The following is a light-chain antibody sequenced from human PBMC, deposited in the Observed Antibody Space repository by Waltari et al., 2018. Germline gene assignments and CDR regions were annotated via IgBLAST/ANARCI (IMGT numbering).Light chain of an antibody. CDR2: DND. CDR3: GTWDTSLSAVV. CDR1: NSNIGNNF. V-gene: IGLV1-51*01. J-gene: IGLJ3*02. Sequence: QSVLTQPPSVSAAPGQRVTISCSGSNSNIGNNFVSWYQQLSGTAPKVLLFDNDNRSSWIPDRFSGSKAGTSPTLDIPGLQTGDEADYYCGTWDTSLSAVVFGGGTKVTVL.